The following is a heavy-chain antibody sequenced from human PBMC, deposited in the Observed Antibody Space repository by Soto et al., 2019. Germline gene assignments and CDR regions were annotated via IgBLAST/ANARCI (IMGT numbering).Heavy chain of an antibody. CDR2: INHSGIT. CDR3: AIGPRMWLAGGGY. CDR1: GGSSSGYY. V-gene: IGHV4-34*01. J-gene: IGHJ4*02. Sequence: SETLSLTCAVYGGSSSGYYLSWIRQPPGKGLEWLGEINHSGITDYNPSLKSRITISIDTSKKQFSLKLNSVTAADTAVYYCAIGPRMWLAGGGYWGQGTQVTVYS. D-gene: IGHD6-19*01.